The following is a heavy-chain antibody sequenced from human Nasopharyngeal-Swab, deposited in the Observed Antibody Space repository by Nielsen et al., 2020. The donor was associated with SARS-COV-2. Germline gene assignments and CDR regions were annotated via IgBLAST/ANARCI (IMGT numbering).Heavy chain of an antibody. CDR3: ARAGGIIGSWYSQSDDWFDP. CDR2: IYYSGST. D-gene: IGHD6-13*01. CDR1: GGSISNYY. J-gene: IGHJ5*02. V-gene: IGHV4-59*01. Sequence: SETLSLTCSVSGGSISNYYWSWIRQPPGKGLQWIGYIYYSGSTNYNPSLKSRVTISVDTSKNQFSLKLSSVTAADTAVYYCARAGGIIGSWYSQSDDWFDPWGQGTLVTVSS.